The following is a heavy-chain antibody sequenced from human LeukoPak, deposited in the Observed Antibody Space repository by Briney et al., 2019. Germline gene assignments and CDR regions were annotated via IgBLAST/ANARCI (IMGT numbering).Heavy chain of an antibody. J-gene: IGHJ3*02. D-gene: IGHD3-3*01. CDR1: GFNITSNY. CDR2: IYSGGST. V-gene: IGHV3-53*01. Sequence: GGSLRLSCAASGFNITSNYMSWVRQAPGKGLGWVSVIYSGGSTYYADSVKGRFTISRDNSKNTLYLQMNSLRAEDTAVYYCAASTIFGVVTDAFDIWGQGTMVTVSS. CDR3: AASTIFGVVTDAFDI.